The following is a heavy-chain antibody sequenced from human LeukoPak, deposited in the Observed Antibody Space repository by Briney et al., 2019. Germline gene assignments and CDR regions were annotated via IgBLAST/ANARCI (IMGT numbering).Heavy chain of an antibody. CDR1: GLTFSSYS. D-gene: IGHD6-13*01. Sequence: GGSLRLSCAASGLTFSSYSMNWVRQAPGKGLEWVSSISSSSSYIYYADSVKGRFTISRDNAKNSLYLQMNSLRAGDTAVYYCAVAAAGTYDYWGQGTLVTVSS. CDR2: ISSSSSYI. CDR3: AVAAAGTYDY. V-gene: IGHV3-21*01. J-gene: IGHJ4*02.